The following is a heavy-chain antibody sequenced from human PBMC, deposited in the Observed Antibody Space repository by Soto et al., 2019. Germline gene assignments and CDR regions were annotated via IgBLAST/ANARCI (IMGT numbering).Heavy chain of an antibody. D-gene: IGHD3-16*02. Sequence: TVSGDSITSFYWSWIRQSPETGLEWIGNIYYSGRTTYNLSLKNRFTISVDTSKNHVTLKLSSVTAADTAVYYCARDRGSVDYPWGTYRSRGYFENWGQGVLVTVSS. V-gene: IGHV4-59*01. CDR2: IYYSGRT. CDR1: GDSITSFY. CDR3: ARDRGSVDYPWGTYRSRGYFEN. J-gene: IGHJ4*03.